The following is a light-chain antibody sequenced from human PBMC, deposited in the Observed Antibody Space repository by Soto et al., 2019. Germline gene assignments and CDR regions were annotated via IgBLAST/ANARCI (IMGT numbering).Light chain of an antibody. Sequence: DINTTQSTSILTASVGDRVTITCRASQNVNRWLAWYQQKPGKAPNLLIYEASSLESGVPSRFSGWGSGTEFTLTISSLHSYGFATHQCLQYSAFLRTFGQVNTV. J-gene: IGKJ1*01. CDR2: EAS. CDR1: QNVNRW. CDR3: LQYSAFLRT. V-gene: IGKV1-5*01.